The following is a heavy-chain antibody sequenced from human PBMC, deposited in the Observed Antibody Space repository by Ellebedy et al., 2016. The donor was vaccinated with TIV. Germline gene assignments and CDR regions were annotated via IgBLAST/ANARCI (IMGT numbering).Heavy chain of an antibody. Sequence: SGPTLVKPTQTLTLTCTFSGFSLNTNRMSVSWIRQPPGGALEWLARIDWDDDKYYSTSLRTRLVISKDTSTNQVVLTMANMDPVDTATYYCARTDGSGWAFDYWGQGTLVTVSS. CDR2: IDWDDDK. D-gene: IGHD6-19*01. CDR1: GFSLNTNRMS. J-gene: IGHJ4*02. CDR3: ARTDGSGWAFDY. V-gene: IGHV2-70*11.